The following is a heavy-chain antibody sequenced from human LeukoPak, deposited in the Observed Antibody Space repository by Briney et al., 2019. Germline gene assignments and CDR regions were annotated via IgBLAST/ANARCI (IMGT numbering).Heavy chain of an antibody. J-gene: IGHJ4*02. Sequence: GGSLRLSCAASGFTFSTYWMHWVRQAPGKGLVWVARTNLDGSTTSYAASVKGRFTISRDNAKNTLYLQMNSLRAEDTGVYYCARDDCSTSSCYAYWGQGTLVTVSS. CDR1: GFTFSTYW. CDR3: ARDDCSTSSCYAY. CDR2: TNLDGSTT. V-gene: IGHV3-74*01. D-gene: IGHD2-15*01.